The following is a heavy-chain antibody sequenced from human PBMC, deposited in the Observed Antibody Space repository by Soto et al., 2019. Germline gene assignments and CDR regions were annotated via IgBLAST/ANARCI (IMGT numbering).Heavy chain of an antibody. D-gene: IGHD3-10*02. J-gene: IGHJ4*02. CDR1: RFCLGRYA. CDR3: ARSGDNYNVRDY. V-gene: IGHV3-30-3*01. Sequence: PGGYLGLSSAAPRFCLGRYAIPWVRHASGKGLEWVAVISYDGSNKYYADSVKGRFTISRDNAKNSLYLQINSLRGVDTAFYFCARSGDNYNVRDYWVPGT. CDR2: ISYDGSNK.